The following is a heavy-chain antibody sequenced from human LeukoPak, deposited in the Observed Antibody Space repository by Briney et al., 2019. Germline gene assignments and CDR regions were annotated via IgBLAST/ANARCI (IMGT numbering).Heavy chain of an antibody. Sequence: SETLSLTCAVSGYSISSGYYWGWIRQPPGKGLEWIGSIYHSESTYYNPSLKSRVTISIDTSKNQFSLKLSSVTAADTAVYYCARDKEGYYFDYWGQGTLVTVSS. CDR1: GYSISSGYY. V-gene: IGHV4-38-2*02. J-gene: IGHJ4*02. CDR2: IYHSEST. CDR3: ARDKEGYYFDY.